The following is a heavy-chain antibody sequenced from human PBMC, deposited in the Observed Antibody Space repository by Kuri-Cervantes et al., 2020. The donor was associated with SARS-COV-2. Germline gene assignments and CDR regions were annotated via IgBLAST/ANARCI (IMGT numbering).Heavy chain of an antibody. V-gene: IGHV3-74*01. D-gene: IGHD6-19*01. CDR2: INSDGSST. J-gene: IGHJ4*02. Sequence: GESLKISCAASGFTFSSYWMHWVRQAPGKGLVWVSRINSDGSSTSYANSVKGRFTISRDNSKNTQHLQMNSLRAEDTAVYYCARSKGGGAVAGKFDYWGQGTLVTVSS. CDR1: GFTFSSYW. CDR3: ARSKGGGAVAGKFDY.